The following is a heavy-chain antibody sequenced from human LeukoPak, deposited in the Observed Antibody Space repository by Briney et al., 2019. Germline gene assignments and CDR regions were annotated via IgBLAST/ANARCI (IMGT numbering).Heavy chain of an antibody. CDR2: ISGTGNAI. Sequence: GGSLTLSCAASGFTFSTYEMNWFRQAPGGGLEWVSYISGTGNAIYHADSVKGRFTISRDNAKDSLYLQMNSVRVEDTAVYYWARESPGGYWGQGTRVTVSS. CDR3: ARESPGGY. CDR1: GFTFSTYE. J-gene: IGHJ4*02. D-gene: IGHD3-10*01. V-gene: IGHV3-48*03.